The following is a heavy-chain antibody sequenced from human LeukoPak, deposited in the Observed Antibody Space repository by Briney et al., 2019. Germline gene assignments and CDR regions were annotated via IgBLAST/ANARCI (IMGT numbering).Heavy chain of an antibody. D-gene: IGHD2-2*01. CDR2: INWSGGST. CDR1: GFAFDEHG. V-gene: IGHV3-20*04. CDR3: ARAPITSPFYFDY. Sequence: VQPGGSLRLSCTASGFAFDEHGMSWVRQVPGKGLEWVSGINWSGGSTGYADPLRGRFTISRDNAQNSLYLQMDSLRAEDTALYYCARAPITSPFYFDYWGQGTLVTVSS. J-gene: IGHJ4*02.